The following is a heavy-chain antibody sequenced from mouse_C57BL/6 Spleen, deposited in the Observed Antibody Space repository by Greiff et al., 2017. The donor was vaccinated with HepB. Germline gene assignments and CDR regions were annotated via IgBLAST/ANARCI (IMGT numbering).Heavy chain of an antibody. CDR1: GYTFTSYW. V-gene: IGHV1-52*01. D-gene: IGHD2-1*01. CDR2: IDPSDRET. Sequence: QVQLQQPGAELVRPGSSVKLSCKASGYTFTSYWMHWVKQRPRQGLEWRGNIDPSDRETHYNQKFKDKATLTVDKSSSTAYMQLSSLTSEDSAVYYCARAIYYGNYVGAMDYWGQGTSVTVSS. J-gene: IGHJ4*01. CDR3: ARAIYYGNYVGAMDY.